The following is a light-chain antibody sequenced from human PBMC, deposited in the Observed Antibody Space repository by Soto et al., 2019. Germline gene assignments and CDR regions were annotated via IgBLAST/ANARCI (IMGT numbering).Light chain of an antibody. Sequence: DIQMTQSPSTLSASVGDRVTITCRASQSISSWLAWYQQKPGKAPKLLIYDASSLESGVPSRFSGSGSGTEFTLTLSSLQPDDFATYYCQQYNSYSWPVGQGTKLEI. J-gene: IGKJ1*01. CDR2: DAS. CDR1: QSISSW. V-gene: IGKV1-5*01. CDR3: QQYNSYSWP.